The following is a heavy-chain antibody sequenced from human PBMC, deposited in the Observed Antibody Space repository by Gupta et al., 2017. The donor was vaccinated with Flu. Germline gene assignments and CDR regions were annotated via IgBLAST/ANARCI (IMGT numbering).Heavy chain of an antibody. V-gene: IGHV3-23*01. CDR1: GFAFSTFA. J-gene: IGHJ4*02. D-gene: IGHD2/OR15-2a*01. CDR3: ANQDYLFDH. Sequence: EVQLLESGGSLVPPGGSLRLSCAASGFAFSTFAMSWVRQAPRKGLEWVSAISSDGDRTYYADSVKGRFTISRDNSKNTLYLQGDSLRAEDTAIYYCANQDYLFDHWGQGTLVTVSS. CDR2: ISSDGDRT.